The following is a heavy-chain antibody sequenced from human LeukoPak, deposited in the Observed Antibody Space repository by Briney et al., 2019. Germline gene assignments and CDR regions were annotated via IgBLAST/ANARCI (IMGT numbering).Heavy chain of an antibody. CDR2: IYYSGST. V-gene: IGHV4-39*07. D-gene: IGHD3-22*01. J-gene: IGHJ6*02. CDR1: GGSISSNDYY. CDR3: ARDYYDSSAHGMDV. Sequence: SETLSLTCTVSGGSISSNDYYWGWIRQPPGKGLEWIGSIYYSGSTYYNPSLKSRVTISVDTSKNQFSLKLSSVTAADTAVYYCARDYYDSSAHGMDVWGQGTTVTVSS.